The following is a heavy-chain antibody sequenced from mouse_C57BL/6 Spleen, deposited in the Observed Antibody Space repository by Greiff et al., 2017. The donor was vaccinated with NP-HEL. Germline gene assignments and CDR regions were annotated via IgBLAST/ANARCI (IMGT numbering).Heavy chain of an antibody. CDR3: ARGHGYYNGAMDY. CDR2: IYPGSGST. V-gene: IGHV1-55*01. D-gene: IGHD2-3*01. CDR1: GYTFTSYW. J-gene: IGHJ4*01. Sequence: VQLQQPGAELVKPGASVKMSCKASGYTFTSYWITWVKQRPGQGLEWIGDIYPGSGSTNYNEKFKSQATLTVDTSSSTAYMQLSSLTSEDSAVYYCARGHGYYNGAMDYWGQGTSVTVSS.